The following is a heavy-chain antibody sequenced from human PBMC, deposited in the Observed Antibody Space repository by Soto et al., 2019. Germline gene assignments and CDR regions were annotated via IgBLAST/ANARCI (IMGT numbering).Heavy chain of an antibody. V-gene: IGHV3-23*01. CDR2: ISRYGDFT. Sequence: VQLLESGGDLIQPGGSLRLSCAASGFTFNIYAMTWVRQAPGKGLEWVSAISRYGDFTYYADSVEGRFTISRDNSKSTLYWQMNSLRAEDTAVYYCAKDRYLDHDSRGYLFDNWGQGTLVTVSS. J-gene: IGHJ4*02. CDR1: GFTFNIYA. CDR3: AKDRYLDHDSRGYLFDN. D-gene: IGHD3-22*01.